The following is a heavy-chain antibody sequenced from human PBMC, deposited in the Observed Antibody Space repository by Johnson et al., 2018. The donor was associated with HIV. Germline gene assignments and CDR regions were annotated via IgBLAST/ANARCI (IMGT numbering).Heavy chain of an antibody. CDR2: TSYDGSNK. Sequence: QVQLVESGGGVVQPGRSLRLSCAASGFTFSSYALHWVRQAPGKGLEWVALTSYDGSNKYYAGSVKGRLTISRDNSKNTLYLQMNSLRAEDTAVYYCARGLVEDGGYMLIGVAFDIWGQGTMVTVSS. J-gene: IGHJ3*02. V-gene: IGHV3-30-3*01. CDR3: ARGLVEDGGYMLIGVAFDI. CDR1: GFTFSSYA. D-gene: IGHD3-22*01.